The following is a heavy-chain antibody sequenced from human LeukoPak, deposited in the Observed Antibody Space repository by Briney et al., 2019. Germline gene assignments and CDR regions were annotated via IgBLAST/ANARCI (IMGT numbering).Heavy chain of an antibody. D-gene: IGHD3-22*01. CDR2: IYYSGSN. Sequence: SETLSLTCTVSGGSISSYYWSWVRQPPGKGLEWVGYIYYSGSNNYNPSLKSRVTISVDTSKTQFSLQLSSVTAADTAVYYCARGETYYYDSSGYNNWFDPWGQGTLVTVSS. CDR1: GGSISSYY. V-gene: IGHV4-59*01. J-gene: IGHJ5*02. CDR3: ARGETYYYDSSGYNNWFDP.